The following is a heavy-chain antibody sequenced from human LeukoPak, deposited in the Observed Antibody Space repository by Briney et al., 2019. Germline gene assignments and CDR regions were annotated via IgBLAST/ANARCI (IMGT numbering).Heavy chain of an antibody. D-gene: IGHD3-22*01. V-gene: IGHV1-69-2*01. CDR3: AIYPPRYDSSGYFSGGMNY. J-gene: IGHJ4*02. CDR2: VDPEDGET. CDR1: GYTFTDYY. Sequence: ASVKVSCKVSGYTFTDYYMHWVQQAPGKGLEWMGLVDPEDGETIYAEKFQGRVTINADTSTDTAYMELSSLRSEDTAVYYCAIYPPRYDSSGYFSGGMNYWGQGTLVTVSS.